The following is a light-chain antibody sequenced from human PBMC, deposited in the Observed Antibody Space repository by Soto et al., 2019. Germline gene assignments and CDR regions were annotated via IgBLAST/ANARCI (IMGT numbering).Light chain of an antibody. J-gene: IGKJ5*01. CDR1: QSVGIY. CDR2: DAS. Sequence: EIVLTQYTATLSLSPGERATLSCRASQSVGIYLGWYQQRPGQAPRLLIYDASKRAAGIPARFSGSGSGTDFPLTIIRLEPEDFAVYYCQQRSTWPRAFGQGTRLEIK. CDR3: QQRSTWPRA. V-gene: IGKV3-11*01.